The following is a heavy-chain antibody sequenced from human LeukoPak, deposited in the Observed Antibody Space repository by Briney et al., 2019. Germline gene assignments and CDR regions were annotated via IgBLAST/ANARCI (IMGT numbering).Heavy chain of an antibody. J-gene: IGHJ4*02. CDR3: ARDLIAVAGTHFDY. Sequence: PSETLSLTCAVYGGSFSGYYWSWIRQPPGKGLEWIGEINHSGSTNYNPSLKSRVTISVDTSKNQFSLKLSSVTAADTAVYYCARDLIAVAGTHFDYWGQGTLVTVSS. CDR1: GGSFSGYY. CDR2: INHSGST. V-gene: IGHV4-34*01. D-gene: IGHD6-19*01.